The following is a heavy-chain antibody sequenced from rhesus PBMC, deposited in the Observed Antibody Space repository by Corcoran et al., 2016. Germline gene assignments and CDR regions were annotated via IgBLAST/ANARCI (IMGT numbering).Heavy chain of an antibody. J-gene: IGHJ4*01. CDR2: INPSDSDT. V-gene: IGHV5-2*01. Sequence: EVQLVQSGAEVKRPGESLKISCKSSGSSFTSYWLIWLRQMPGKGLEWMGAINPSDSDTRYSPSFQGQVTISADKSISTPYLQWSSLKASDSATYYCARVWAPGYTDYWGQGVLVTVSS. D-gene: IGHD6-13*01. CDR1: GSSFTSYW. CDR3: ARVWAPGYTDY.